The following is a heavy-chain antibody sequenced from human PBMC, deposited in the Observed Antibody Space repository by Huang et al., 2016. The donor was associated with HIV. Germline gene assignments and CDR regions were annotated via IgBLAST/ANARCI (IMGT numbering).Heavy chain of an antibody. CDR3: ARTKGEFDF. J-gene: IGHJ4*02. D-gene: IGHD3-16*01. CDR1: GYKFHIYE. V-gene: IGHV1-18*04. Sequence: QIHLVQSGPEVKQPGASVKVSCKASGYKFHIYEITWVRQTPGQGLEGMGWISGDNVSTRFAQKCQDRLTMTTDVSTSTAYLELRSLRLDDTAVYYCARTKGEFDFWGQGALVTVSS. CDR2: ISGDNVST.